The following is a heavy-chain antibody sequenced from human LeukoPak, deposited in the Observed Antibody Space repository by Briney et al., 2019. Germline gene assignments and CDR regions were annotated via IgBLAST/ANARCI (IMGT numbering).Heavy chain of an antibody. CDR3: ARTRYSSGWVDY. J-gene: IGHJ4*02. V-gene: IGHV4-61*01. CDR1: GGSISSSSYY. D-gene: IGHD6-19*01. Sequence: SETLSLTCTVSGGSISSSSYYWSWIRQPPGKGLEWIGYIYYSGSTNYNPSLKSRVTISVDTSKNQFSLKLSSVTAADTAVYYCARTRYSSGWVDYWGQGTLVTVSS. CDR2: IYYSGST.